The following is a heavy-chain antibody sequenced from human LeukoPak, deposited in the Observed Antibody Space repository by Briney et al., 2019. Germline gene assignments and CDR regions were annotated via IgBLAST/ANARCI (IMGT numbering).Heavy chain of an antibody. Sequence: SETLSLTCAVYGGSFSGYYWSWIRQPPGKGLEWIGEINHSGSTNYNPSLKSRVTISVDKSKNQFSLKLSSVTAADTAVYYCAKKITAGKNFGIDGWGQGTTGTGSS. V-gene: IGHV4-34*01. J-gene: IGHJ6*02. D-gene: IGHD6-13*01. CDR2: INHSGST. CDR1: GGSFSGYY. CDR3: AKKITAGKNFGIDG.